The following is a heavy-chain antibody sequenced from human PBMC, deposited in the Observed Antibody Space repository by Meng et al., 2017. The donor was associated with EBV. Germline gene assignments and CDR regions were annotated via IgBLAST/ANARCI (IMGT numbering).Heavy chain of an antibody. D-gene: IGHD6-13*01. CDR3: AKGADLAAAGTFWFDP. V-gene: IGHV1-2*06. CDR2: INPNSGGT. CDR1: GTTFTGYY. J-gene: IGHJ5*02. Sequence: QVQLVQSGAEVNKPGAAVKVFCKASGTTFTGYYMHWVRQAPGQGLEWMGRINPNSGGTNDAQKFQGRVTMTRDTSISTAYMELSRLRSDDTAVYYCAKGADLAAAGTFWFDPWGQGTLVTVSS.